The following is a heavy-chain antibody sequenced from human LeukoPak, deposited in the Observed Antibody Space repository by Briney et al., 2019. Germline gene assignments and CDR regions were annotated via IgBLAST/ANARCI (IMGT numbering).Heavy chain of an antibody. CDR3: ARAQDTAFDY. D-gene: IGHD5-18*01. CDR1: GYTFTSFD. J-gene: IGHJ4*02. CDR2: MNPNSGKT. Sequence: ASVKVFWKASGYTFTSFDINWVRQATGQRPEWMGWMNPNSGKTGYAQKFQGRVTMTRNTSISTAYMELSSLRSEDTAVYYCARAQDTAFDYWGQGTLVTVSS. V-gene: IGHV1-8*01.